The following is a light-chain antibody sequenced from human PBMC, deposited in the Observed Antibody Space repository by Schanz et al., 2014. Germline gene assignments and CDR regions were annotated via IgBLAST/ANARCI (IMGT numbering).Light chain of an antibody. J-gene: IGLJ3*02. CDR3: CSYAGSSTWV. V-gene: IGLV2-23*01. Sequence: QSALTQPRSVSGSPGQSVTISCTGTNSDVGGYNYVSWYQQHPGKAPKLLIYEGSKRPSGVSNRISGSKSGNTASLTISGVQAEDEADYYCCSYAGSSTWVFGGGTKLTVL. CDR2: EGS. CDR1: NSDVGGYNY.